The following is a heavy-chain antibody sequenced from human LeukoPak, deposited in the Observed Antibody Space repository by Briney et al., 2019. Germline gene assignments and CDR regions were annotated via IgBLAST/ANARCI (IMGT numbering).Heavy chain of an antibody. Sequence: PGGSLRLSCAASGFILNDYGMHWVRQAPGKGLEWVADTWFDTNQHFADSVKGRFAISRDNSKNTVYLQINSLRAEDTAVYYCARDRHCVNGVCHSPPGMDVWGQGTTVTVSS. CDR1: GFILNDYG. CDR3: ARDRHCVNGVCHSPPGMDV. J-gene: IGHJ6*02. V-gene: IGHV3-33*01. D-gene: IGHD2-8*01. CDR2: TWFDTNQ.